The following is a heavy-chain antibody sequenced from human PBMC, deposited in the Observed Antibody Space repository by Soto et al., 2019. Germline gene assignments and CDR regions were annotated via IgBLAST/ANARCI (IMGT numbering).Heavy chain of an antibody. CDR1: GGSISSGGYY. D-gene: IGHD5-18*01. V-gene: IGHV4-31*03. Sequence: SETLSLTCTVSGGSISSGGYYWSWIRQHPGKGLEWIGYIYYSGSTYYNPSLKSRVTISVDTSKNQFSLKLSSVTAADTAVYYCARDVDTAMVGGFDDWGQGTLVTVSS. CDR3: ARDVDTAMVGGFDD. CDR2: IYYSGST. J-gene: IGHJ4*02.